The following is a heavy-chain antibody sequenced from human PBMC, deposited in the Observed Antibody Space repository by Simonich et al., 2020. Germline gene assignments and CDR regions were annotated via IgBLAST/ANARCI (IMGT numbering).Heavy chain of an antibody. J-gene: IGHJ4*02. CDR3: ASDGAYDTVVTGAY. D-gene: IGHD3-9*01. CDR2: ISSSGSTI. V-gene: IGHV3-48*03. Sequence: EVQLVESGGGLVQPGGSLRLSCAASGFTFSSYEMNWVRQAQGKWLEWVSYISSSGSTIYYADSVKGRFTISRDNAKNSLYLQMNSLRAEDTAVYYCASDGAYDTVVTGAYWGQGTLVTVSS. CDR1: GFTFSSYE.